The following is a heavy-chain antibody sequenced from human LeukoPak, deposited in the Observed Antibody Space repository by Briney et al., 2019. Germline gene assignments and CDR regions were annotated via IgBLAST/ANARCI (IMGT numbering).Heavy chain of an antibody. CDR2: INTDGSSA. V-gene: IGHV3-74*01. J-gene: IGHJ4*02. D-gene: IGHD4-17*01. CDR1: GFTFSGYW. Sequence: GGSLRLSCAASGFTFSGYWMHWVRQGPGKGLVWVSRINTDGSSASYADSVKGRFTISRDNAKNTLYLQMNSLRAEDTAVYYCVRDGHGNYPIDYWGQGTLVTVSS. CDR3: VRDGHGNYPIDY.